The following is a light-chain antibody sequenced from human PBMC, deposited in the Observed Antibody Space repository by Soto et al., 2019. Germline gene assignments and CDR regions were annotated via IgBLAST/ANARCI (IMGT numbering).Light chain of an antibody. CDR2: EVS. CDR3: ASYTATDTLDV. V-gene: IGLV2-14*01. J-gene: IGLJ1*01. Sequence: QSVLTQPASVSGSPGQSITISCVGTNSDVGPYNRVSWYQQPPGKAPKLIIFEVSDRPSGVSTRFSGSKAGTRAYLTISGLQAEDEADYFCASYTATDTLDVFGTGTKVTVL. CDR1: NSDVGPYNR.